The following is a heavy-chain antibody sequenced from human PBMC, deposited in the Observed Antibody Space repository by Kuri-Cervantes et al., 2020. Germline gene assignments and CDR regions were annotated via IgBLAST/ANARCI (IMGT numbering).Heavy chain of an antibody. CDR2: TKQDASEE. Sequence: GESLKISCAASGFTFSSYSMNWVRQAPGKGLEWVANTKQDASEESYVDSVKGRFTISRDNAKNSLYLQMNSLRAEETAVYYCARGGDYGSFDYWGQGTLVTVSS. V-gene: IGHV3-7*04. CDR1: GFTFSSYS. D-gene: IGHD4-17*01. CDR3: ARGGDYGSFDY. J-gene: IGHJ4*02.